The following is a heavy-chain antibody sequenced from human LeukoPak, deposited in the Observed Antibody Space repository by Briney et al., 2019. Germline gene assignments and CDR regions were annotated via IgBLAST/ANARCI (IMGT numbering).Heavy chain of an antibody. CDR3: TRHLYYYDSSAHPEAFDI. V-gene: IGHV4-39*01. D-gene: IGHD3-22*01. J-gene: IGHJ3*02. CDR2: IYYSGST. CDR1: GGSISSSSYY. Sequence: PSETLSPTCTVSGGSISSSSYYWGWIRQPPGKGLEWIGSIYYSGSTYYNPSLKSRVTISVDTSKNQFSLKLSSVTAADTAVYYCTRHLYYYDSSAHPEAFDIWGQGTMVTVSS.